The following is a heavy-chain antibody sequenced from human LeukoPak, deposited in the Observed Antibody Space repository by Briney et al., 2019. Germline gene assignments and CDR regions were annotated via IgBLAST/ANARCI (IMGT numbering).Heavy chain of an antibody. J-gene: IGHJ4*02. CDR1: GFIFSNYA. D-gene: IGHD2-15*01. Sequence: GGSLRLSCAASGFIFSNYAMTWVRHAPGKGLQWVSTITSGGQTYYADSVKGRFTISRDNSKNTLYLQMNSLRAEDTAVYQCAKYCSGGNCYSGLYWGQGTLVTVSS. CDR3: AKYCSGGNCYSGLY. CDR2: ITSGGQT. V-gene: IGHV3-23*01.